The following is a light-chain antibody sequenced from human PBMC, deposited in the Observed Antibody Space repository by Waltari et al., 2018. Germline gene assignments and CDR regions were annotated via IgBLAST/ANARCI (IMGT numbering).Light chain of an antibody. CDR3: ETWDSNTRV. Sequence: QPVLTQSSSASAALGSSVKLTCTLSSGHRNYVIAWHQQQPGEAPRFVMTLEGSGRDNKGSGVPDRFAGSSFGADHYLTISNLQSEDEAEDYCETWDSNTRVFGGGTKLTVL. J-gene: IGLJ3*02. CDR1: SGHRNYV. CDR2: LEGSGRD. V-gene: IGLV4-60*03.